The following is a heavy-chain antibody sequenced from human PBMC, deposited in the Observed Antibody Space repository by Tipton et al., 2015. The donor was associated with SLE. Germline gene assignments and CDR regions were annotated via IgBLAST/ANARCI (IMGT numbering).Heavy chain of an antibody. Sequence: TLSLTCTVSGYSISSDYYWGWIRQPPGKGLEWIGYIYYSGSTNYNPSLKSRVTISVDTSKKQFSLKLSSVTAADTAVYYCARQAPKVALDYWGQGTLVTVSS. CDR3: ARQAPKVALDY. V-gene: IGHV4-59*08. J-gene: IGHJ4*02. CDR1: GYSISSDYY. D-gene: IGHD5-12*01. CDR2: IYYSGST.